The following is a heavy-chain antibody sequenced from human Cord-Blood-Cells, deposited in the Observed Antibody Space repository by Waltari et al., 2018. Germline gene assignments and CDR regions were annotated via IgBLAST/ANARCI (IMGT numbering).Heavy chain of an antibody. CDR3: AQLKNSGSYYNYFDC. D-gene: IGHD3-10*01. CDR1: GGSFSGYY. V-gene: IGHV4-34*01. CDR2: INHSGST. J-gene: IGHJ4*02. Sequence: QVRLPQWGAGLLKPSENLSLTCAVYGGSFSGYYWSWLRQPPGKGLEWIGEINHSGSTNDNPSLKSRVTISVDTSKNQFSLKLSSVTAADTAVYYCAQLKNSGSYYNYFDCWGQGTLVTVSS.